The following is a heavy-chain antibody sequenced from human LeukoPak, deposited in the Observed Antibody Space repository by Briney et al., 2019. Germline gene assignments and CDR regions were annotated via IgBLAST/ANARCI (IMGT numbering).Heavy chain of an antibody. CDR3: ARDHYDSSGYQFDP. V-gene: IGHV4-4*07. CDR1: GGSISSYY. CDR2: IYTSGST. J-gene: IGHJ5*02. D-gene: IGHD3-22*01. Sequence: SETLSLTCTVSGGSISSYYWSWIRQPAGKGLEWIGRIYTSGSTNYNPSLKSRVTMSVDTSKNQFSLKLSSVTAADTAVYYCARDHYDSSGYQFDPWGQGTLVTVSS.